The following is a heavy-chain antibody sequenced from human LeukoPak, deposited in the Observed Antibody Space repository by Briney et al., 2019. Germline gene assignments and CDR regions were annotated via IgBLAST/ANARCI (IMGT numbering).Heavy chain of an antibody. V-gene: IGHV4-61*08. CDR2: IYYSGST. D-gene: IGHD5-24*01. CDR1: GGSISSGGYY. Sequence: PSQTLSLTCTVSGGSISSGGYYWSWIRQPPGKGLEWIGYIYYSGSTNYNPSLKSRVTISVDTSKNQFSLKLSSVTAADTAVYYCARDGYNSLGFDYWGQGTLVTVSS. J-gene: IGHJ4*02. CDR3: ARDGYNSLGFDY.